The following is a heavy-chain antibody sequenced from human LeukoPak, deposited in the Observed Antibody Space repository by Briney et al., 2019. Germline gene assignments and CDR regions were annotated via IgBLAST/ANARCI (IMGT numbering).Heavy chain of an antibody. Sequence: SETLSLTCTVSGGSISSGGYYWSWIRQHPGKGLEWIGYIYYSGSTYYNPSLKSRVTISVDTSKNQFSLKLSSVTAADTAVYYCARGGGNEQTYYYGSGTTQGTFDYWGQGTLVTVSS. CDR3: ARGGGNEQTYYYGSGTTQGTFDY. J-gene: IGHJ4*02. V-gene: IGHV4-31*03. CDR2: IYYSGST. D-gene: IGHD3-10*01. CDR1: GGSISSGGYY.